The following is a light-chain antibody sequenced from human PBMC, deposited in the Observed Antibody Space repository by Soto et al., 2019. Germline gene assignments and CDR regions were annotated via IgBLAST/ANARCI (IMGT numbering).Light chain of an antibody. Sequence: SPLTRPPSASGSPGQSVTISCTGTKNDIGVYDFVSWYQHHPGKAPRLIIYEVVQRPSGVPDRFSGSKSGNTASLTVSGLQAADEADYFCKSYAGSNTYVFGSGTKVTVL. V-gene: IGLV2-8*01. CDR3: KSYAGSNTYV. CDR1: KNDIGVYDF. J-gene: IGLJ1*01. CDR2: EVV.